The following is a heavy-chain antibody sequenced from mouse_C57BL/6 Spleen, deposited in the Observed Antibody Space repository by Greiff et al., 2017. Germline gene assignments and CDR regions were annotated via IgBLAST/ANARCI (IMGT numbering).Heavy chain of an antibody. CDR3: SGGRCGYGMDY. CDR2: IDPYDSYT. Sequence: QVQLQQPGAELVMPGASVKLSCKASGYTFTSYWMNWVKQRPGQGLEWIGEIDPYDSYTNYNQKFKGKSTLTVDKSSSTAYMQLCSLTSVDSAVYYCSGGRCGYGMDYWGHAASVTFSS. J-gene: IGHJ4*01. V-gene: IGHV1-69*01. CDR1: GYTFTSYW. D-gene: IGHD1-1*01.